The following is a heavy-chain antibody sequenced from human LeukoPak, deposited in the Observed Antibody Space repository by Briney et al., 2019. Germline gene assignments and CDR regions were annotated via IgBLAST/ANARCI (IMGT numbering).Heavy chain of an antibody. CDR3: ARDSISTTGGTIYNWFDP. D-gene: IGHD6-13*01. J-gene: IGHJ5*02. CDR1: GFTFSDYA. CDR2: ISNDGSLK. Sequence: GGSLRLSCAASGFTFSDYAIHWVRQAPGKGLEWVAVISNDGSLKFSADSVKGRFTISRDNSKNTLYLQMNCLRDEDTAVYYCARDSISTTGGTIYNWFDPWGQGTLVTVSS. V-gene: IGHV3-30-3*01.